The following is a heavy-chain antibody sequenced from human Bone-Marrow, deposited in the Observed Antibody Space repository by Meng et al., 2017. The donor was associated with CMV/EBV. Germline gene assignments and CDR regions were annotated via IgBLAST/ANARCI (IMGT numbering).Heavy chain of an antibody. Sequence: GTLRSYAISWVRQAPGQGLEWMGGIIPIFGTANYAQKFQGRVTITTDESTSTAYMELSSLRSEDTAVYYCARGPGIAVADDEYYFDYWGQGTLVTVSS. CDR2: IIPIFGTA. V-gene: IGHV1-69*05. CDR3: ARGPGIAVADDEYYFDY. D-gene: IGHD6-19*01. J-gene: IGHJ4*02. CDR1: GTLRSYA.